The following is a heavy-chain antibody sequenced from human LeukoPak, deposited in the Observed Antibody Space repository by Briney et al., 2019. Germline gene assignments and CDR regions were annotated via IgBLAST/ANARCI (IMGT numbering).Heavy chain of an antibody. CDR3: ARARTTYSSGWFDY. CDR1: GYTFTSHG. V-gene: IGHV1-18*01. J-gene: IGHJ4*02. D-gene: IGHD6-19*01. Sequence: GASVKVSCKASGYTFTSHGISWVRQAPGQGLEWMGWISTYNGNTNYAQKLQGRVSMTTDTSTSTAYMDLRSLRSDDTAVYYCARARTTYSSGWFDYWGQGTLVTVSS. CDR2: ISTYNGNT.